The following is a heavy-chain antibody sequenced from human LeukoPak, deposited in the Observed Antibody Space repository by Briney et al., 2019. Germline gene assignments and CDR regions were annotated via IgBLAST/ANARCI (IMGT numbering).Heavy chain of an antibody. V-gene: IGHV1-69*04. J-gene: IGHJ4*02. CDR1: GGTFSSYA. CDR3: ARGSGNNDY. Sequence: ASGRVSCKASGGTFSSYAMSWVRQAPGQGLEWMGRIIPILGIANYAQKFQGRVTITADKSTSTAYMELSSLRSEDTAVYYCARGSGNNDYWGQGTLVTVSS. CDR2: IIPILGIA. D-gene: IGHD3-10*01.